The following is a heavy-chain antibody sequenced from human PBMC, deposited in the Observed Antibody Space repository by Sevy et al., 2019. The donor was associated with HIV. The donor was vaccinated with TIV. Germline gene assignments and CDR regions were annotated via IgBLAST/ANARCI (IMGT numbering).Heavy chain of an antibody. CDR1: GFTFNNYG. D-gene: IGHD3-16*01. CDR2: LWYDGTNK. Sequence: GGSLRLSCTVSGFTFNNYGMHWVRQTPGRGLEWVSGLWYDGTNKFYADSVQGRFTISRDNTMNTLYLQMDSLRVDDTGVYFCGGGWGGGATPYFDYWGQGALVTVSS. CDR3: GGGWGGGATPYFDY. J-gene: IGHJ4*02. V-gene: IGHV3-33*01.